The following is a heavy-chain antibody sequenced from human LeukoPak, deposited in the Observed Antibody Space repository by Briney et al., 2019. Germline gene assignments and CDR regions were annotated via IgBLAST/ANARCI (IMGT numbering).Heavy chain of an antibody. J-gene: IGHJ6*02. CDR2: IYYSGST. CDR3: ARDRLYGSSYYYGMDV. D-gene: IGHD3-10*01. Sequence: SQTLSLTCTVSGGSISSGGYYWSWIRQHPGKGLEWNGYIYYSGSTYYNPSLKSRVTISVDTSKNQFSLKLSSVTAADTAVYYCARDRLYGSSYYYGMDVWGQGTTVTVSS. CDR1: GGSISSGGYY. V-gene: IGHV4-31*03.